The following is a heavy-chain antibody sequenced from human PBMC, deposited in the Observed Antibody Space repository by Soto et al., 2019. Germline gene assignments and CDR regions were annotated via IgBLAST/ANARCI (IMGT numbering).Heavy chain of an antibody. D-gene: IGHD3-10*01. CDR3: ARHDIPDYYGSGKPYYYYGMDV. CDR2: IYPGDSDT. J-gene: IGHJ6*02. V-gene: IGHV5-51*01. Sequence: GESLKISCKGSGYSFTSYWIGWVRQMPGKGLEWMEIIYPGDSDTRYSPSFQGQVTISADKSISTAYLQWSSLKASDTAMYYCARHDIPDYYGSGKPYYYYGMDVWGQGTTVTVSS. CDR1: GYSFTSYW.